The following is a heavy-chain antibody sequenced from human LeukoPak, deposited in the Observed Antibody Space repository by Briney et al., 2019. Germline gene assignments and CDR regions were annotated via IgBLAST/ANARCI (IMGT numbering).Heavy chain of an antibody. V-gene: IGHV3-43D*03. CDR1: GFTFDDYA. Sequence: PGGSLRLSCAASGFTFDDYAMHWVRHAPGKGLEWVSLISWDGGSTYYADSVKGRFTISRDNSKNSLYLQMNSLRAEDTALYYCAKESMPGIAEGAFDIWGQGTMVTVSS. J-gene: IGHJ3*02. CDR2: ISWDGGST. CDR3: AKESMPGIAEGAFDI. D-gene: IGHD6-13*01.